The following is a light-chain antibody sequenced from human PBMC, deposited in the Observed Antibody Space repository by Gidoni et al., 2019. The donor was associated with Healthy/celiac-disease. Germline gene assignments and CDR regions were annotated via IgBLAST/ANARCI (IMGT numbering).Light chain of an antibody. Sequence: EIVLTQSPATLSLSPGESATLSCRASQSVSSYLAWYQQKPGQAPRLLIYDASNRATGIPARFSGSGSGTSFTLTIISLEPEDFAVYYCQQRSNWPPWTFGQGTKVEIK. CDR2: DAS. CDR3: QQRSNWPPWT. J-gene: IGKJ1*01. CDR1: QSVSSY. V-gene: IGKV3-11*01.